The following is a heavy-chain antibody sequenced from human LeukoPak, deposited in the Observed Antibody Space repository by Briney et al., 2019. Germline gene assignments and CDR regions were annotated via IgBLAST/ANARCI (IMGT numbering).Heavy chain of an antibody. CDR1: GFTFSSYA. J-gene: IGHJ3*02. V-gene: IGHV3-23*01. CDR3: AKTCDYFDSSGYYRPDAFDI. D-gene: IGHD3-22*01. CDR2: ISGSGSNT. Sequence: GGSLRLSCAASGFTFSSYAMSWVRQAPGEGLEWVSAISGSGSNTYYADSVKGRFTISRDNSQNTLYLQMNSLRAEHTAVYYCAKTCDYFDSSGYYRPDAFDIWGRGTMVTVSS.